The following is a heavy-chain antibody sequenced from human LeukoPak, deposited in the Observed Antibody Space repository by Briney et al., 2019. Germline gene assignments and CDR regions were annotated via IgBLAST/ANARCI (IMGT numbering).Heavy chain of an antibody. V-gene: IGHV3-23*01. J-gene: IGHJ4*02. Sequence: GGSLRLSCTASGFTFDNYAMIWVRQAPGKGLEWVSAISGSGGSTYYADSVKGRFTISRDNSKNTLYLQMNSLRAEDTAVYYCAKLPGPIAVAGAFDYWGQGTLVTVSS. CDR3: AKLPGPIAVAGAFDY. CDR2: ISGSGGST. D-gene: IGHD6-19*01. CDR1: GFTFDNYA.